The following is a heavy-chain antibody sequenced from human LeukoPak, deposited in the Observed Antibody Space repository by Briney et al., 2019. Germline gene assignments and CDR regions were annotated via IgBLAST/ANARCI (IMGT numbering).Heavy chain of an antibody. CDR1: GGTFSSYA. CDR3: ARDQSRVWGSSGYYFYP. CDR2: IIPILGIA. J-gene: IGHJ5*02. V-gene: IGHV1-69*04. D-gene: IGHD3-22*01. Sequence: SVKVSCKASGGTFSSYAISWVRQAPGQGLEWMGRIIPILGIANYAQKFQGRVTITADKSTSTAYMELSSLRSEDTAVYYCARDQSRVWGSSGYYFYPWGQGTLVTVSS.